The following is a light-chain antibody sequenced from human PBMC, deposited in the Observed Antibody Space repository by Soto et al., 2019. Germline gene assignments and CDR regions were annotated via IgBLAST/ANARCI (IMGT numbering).Light chain of an antibody. CDR3: QHYYNYAWT. CDR2: AAS. CDR1: QDIHNY. Sequence: AVLLTQSPSSFSASTGDRATITCRASQDIHNYLAWYQQVPGKAPKLLLYAASILQTGVPSRFRGSGSGTDFTLTIDGLQSEDCATKFCQHYYNYAWTFGQGTTVE. V-gene: IGKV1-8*01. J-gene: IGKJ1*01.